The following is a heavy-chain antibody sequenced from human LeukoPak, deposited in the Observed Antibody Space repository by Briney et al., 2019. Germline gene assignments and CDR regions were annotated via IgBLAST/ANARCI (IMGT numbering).Heavy chain of an antibody. CDR3: ATVTTPYYGLDV. V-gene: IGHV1-2*02. J-gene: IGHJ6*02. CDR2: INPNSGGT. CDR1: GYTFTGYY. Sequence: ASVKVSCKASGYTFTGYYMHWVRQAPGQGLEWMGWINPNSGGTNYAQKFQGRVTMTRDTSISTAYMELSGLTSDDTAVYYCATVTTPYYGLDVWGQGTTVTVSS. D-gene: IGHD1/OR15-1a*01.